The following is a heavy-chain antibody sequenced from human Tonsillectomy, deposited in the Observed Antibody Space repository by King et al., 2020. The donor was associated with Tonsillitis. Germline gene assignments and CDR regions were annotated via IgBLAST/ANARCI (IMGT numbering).Heavy chain of an antibody. CDR3: ARDRGSWVLDIDY. Sequence: LQLVQSGGGVVQPGRSLRLSCAASGFTFRNYAMHWVRQAPGKGLEWVAIISYDGTNKFYADSVKGRFTISRDSSKNTLYLQINSLRAEDTAVFYCARDRGSWVLDIDYWGQGTLVTVSS. CDR1: GFTFRNYA. D-gene: IGHD1-26*01. CDR2: ISYDGTNK. J-gene: IGHJ4*02. V-gene: IGHV3-30*04.